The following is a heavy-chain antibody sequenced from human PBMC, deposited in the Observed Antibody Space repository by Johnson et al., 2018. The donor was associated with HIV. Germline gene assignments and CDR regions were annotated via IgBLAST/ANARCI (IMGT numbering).Heavy chain of an antibody. CDR1: GFTFSSYG. D-gene: IGHD3-22*01. CDR3: AKDPNYYDSSGYHTLPFDI. V-gene: IGHV3-NL1*01. J-gene: IGHJ3*02. Sequence: QVQLVESGGGVVQPGRSLRLSCAASGFTFSSYGMHWVRQAPGKGLEWVAVIYSGGSTYYADSVTGRFTISRDNSKNTLYLQMNSLRAEDTAVYYCAKDPNYYDSSGYHTLPFDIWGQGTMVTVSS. CDR2: IYSGGST.